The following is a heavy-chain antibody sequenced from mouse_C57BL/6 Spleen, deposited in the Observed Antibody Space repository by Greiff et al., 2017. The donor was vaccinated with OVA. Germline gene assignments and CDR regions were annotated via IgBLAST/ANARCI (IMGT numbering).Heavy chain of an antibody. D-gene: IGHD2-4*01. CDR1: GFTFSDYG. CDR2: ISSGSSTI. V-gene: IGHV5-17*01. Sequence: EVMLVESGGGLVKPGGSLKLSCAASGFTFSDYGMHWVRQAPEKGLGWVAYISSGSSTIYYADKVKGRFTISRDNANNTLFMQKTRLRSEATAMYDVERNYYEYDVGGYYAMDYWGQGTSVTVSS. CDR3: ERNYYEYDVGGYYAMDY. J-gene: IGHJ4*01.